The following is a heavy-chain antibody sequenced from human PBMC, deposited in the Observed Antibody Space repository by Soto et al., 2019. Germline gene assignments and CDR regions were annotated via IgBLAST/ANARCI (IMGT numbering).Heavy chain of an antibody. CDR1: GVSFSDYC. CDR3: ARGSVDTVDSSGFYED. D-gene: IGHD3-22*01. Sequence: TSETLSVTCAGYGVSFSDYCLSWIRQPPGKGLEWIGEINHSGGTSYNPSLKSRVTISVDTSKSQSSLKLTSVTAADRAVYYCARGSVDTVDSSGFYEDWGHGTPDTVSP. J-gene: IGHJ1*01. V-gene: IGHV4-34*01. CDR2: INHSGGT.